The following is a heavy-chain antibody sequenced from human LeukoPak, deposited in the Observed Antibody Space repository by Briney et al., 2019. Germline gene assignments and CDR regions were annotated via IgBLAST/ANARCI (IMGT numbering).Heavy chain of an antibody. Sequence: SETLSLTCTVSGGSISSYYWSWIRQPPGKGLEWIAYISDIGSINYNPSLKSRVTISLDTSKNQFSLKLSSVTAADTAVYYCAGHHPRNTVDFWGRGTLVTVSS. CDR1: GGSISSYY. V-gene: IGHV4-59*08. CDR3: AGHHPRNTVDF. D-gene: IGHD2/OR15-2a*01. J-gene: IGHJ4*02. CDR2: ISDIGSI.